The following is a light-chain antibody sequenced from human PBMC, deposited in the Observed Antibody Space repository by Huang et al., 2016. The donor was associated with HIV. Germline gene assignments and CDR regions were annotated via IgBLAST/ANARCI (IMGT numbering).Light chain of an antibody. V-gene: IGKV3-20*01. J-gene: IGKJ2*01. CDR1: QGVHNSY. CDR2: GAS. Sequence: EIVLTQSPVTLSLSPGEGASLSCRASQGVHNSYLAWYQQKPGQAPRLLSVGASNRATGVPHRFRGSESGTDFTLTISGLDPEDFAVYYCQQYGTLPYTFGQGTKLEI. CDR3: QQYGTLPYT.